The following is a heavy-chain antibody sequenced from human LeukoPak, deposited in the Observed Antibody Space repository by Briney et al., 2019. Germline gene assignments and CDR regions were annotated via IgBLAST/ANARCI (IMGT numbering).Heavy chain of an antibody. J-gene: IGHJ4*02. CDR3: VGWGISGITNH. V-gene: IGHV3-7*01. D-gene: IGHD1-7*01. CDR1: GFTFSSYS. CDR2: TKQDGSEK. Sequence: GGSLRLSCAASGFTFSSYSMSWVRQAPGKGLEWVAQTKQDGSEKYYVDSVKGRFTTSRDKNSLFLQMNSVRAEDTAVYYCVGWGISGITNHWGQGTLVTVSS.